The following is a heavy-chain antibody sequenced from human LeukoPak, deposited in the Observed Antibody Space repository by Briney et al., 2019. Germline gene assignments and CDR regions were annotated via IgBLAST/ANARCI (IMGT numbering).Heavy chain of an antibody. CDR1: GFTFDDYA. CDR2: ISWNSGSI. J-gene: IGHJ4*02. V-gene: IGHV3-9*01. CDR3: AKDDRAVAGTGYFDY. D-gene: IGHD6-19*01. Sequence: PGGSLRLSCAASGFTFDDYAMHWVRQAPGKGLEWVSGISWNSGSIGYADSVKGRFTISRDNAKNSLYLQMNSLRTEDTALYYCAKDDRAVAGTGYFDYWGQGTLVTVSS.